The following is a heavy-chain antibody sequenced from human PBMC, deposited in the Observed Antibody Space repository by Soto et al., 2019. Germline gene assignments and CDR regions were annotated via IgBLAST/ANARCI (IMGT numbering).Heavy chain of an antibody. J-gene: IGHJ4*02. CDR1: SASFSKYY. V-gene: IGHV4-59*08. Sequence: PSETLSLTCTVSSASFSKYYWSWIRQPPGKGLEWIGHIYFNGSTNYNPSRKRRVTISIDRSKKEISLDLTSVTAADTAVYYCASVNLKWLYAFDYWGQGALVTVSS. CDR2: IYFNGST. CDR3: ASVNLKWLYAFDY. D-gene: IGHD3-3*01.